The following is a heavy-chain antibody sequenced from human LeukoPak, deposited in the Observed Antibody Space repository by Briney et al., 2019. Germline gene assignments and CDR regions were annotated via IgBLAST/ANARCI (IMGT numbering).Heavy chain of an antibody. V-gene: IGHV4-59*01. CDR2: IYYSGST. J-gene: IGHJ6*03. Sequence: SETLSLTCTVSGGSISSYYWSWIRQLPGKGREWIGYIYYSGSTNYNPSLKSRVTISVDTSKNQFSLKLSSVTAADTAVYYCARGPPPHYYGSAYMDVWGKGTTVTVSS. CDR1: GGSISSYY. CDR3: ARGPPPHYYGSAYMDV. D-gene: IGHD3-10*01.